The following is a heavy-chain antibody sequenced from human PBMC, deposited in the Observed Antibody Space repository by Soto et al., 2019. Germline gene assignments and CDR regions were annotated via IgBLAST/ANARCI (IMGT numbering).Heavy chain of an antibody. D-gene: IGHD3-16*01. CDR2: ISWNSGSI. CDR1: GFTFDDYA. Sequence: PGGSLRLSCAASGFTFDDYAMHWVRQAPGKGLEWVSGISWNSGSIGYADSVKGRFTISRDNAKNSLYLQMNSLRAEDTALYYCAKDWSHVLNDAFDIWGQGTMVTVS. V-gene: IGHV3-9*01. J-gene: IGHJ3*02. CDR3: AKDWSHVLNDAFDI.